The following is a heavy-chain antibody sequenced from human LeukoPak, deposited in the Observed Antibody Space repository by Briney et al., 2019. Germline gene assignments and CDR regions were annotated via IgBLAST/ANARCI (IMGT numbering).Heavy chain of an antibody. CDR3: ARETALVTNYYSYYGMDV. CDR1: GYTFTSYY. D-gene: IGHD5-18*01. Sequence: ASVKVSCKASGYTFTSYYMHWVRQAPGQGLDRMGIINPIGARTTYAQKFRGRLTMTRDTSTSTVYMELSSLRSEDTAVYYCARETALVTNYYSYYGMDVWGQGTTVTVSS. CDR2: INPIGART. V-gene: IGHV1-46*01. J-gene: IGHJ6*02.